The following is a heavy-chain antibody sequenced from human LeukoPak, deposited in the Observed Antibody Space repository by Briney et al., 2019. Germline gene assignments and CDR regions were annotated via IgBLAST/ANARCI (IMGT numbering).Heavy chain of an antibody. J-gene: IGHJ4*02. Sequence: ASVKVCCKPSGYTFTRYYMHWVRQAPGQGLEWMGWINPNSGGTNYAQKFQGRVTMTRDTSISTAYMELSRLRSDDTAVYYCARDHYTGYSYGFDYWGQGTLVTVSS. V-gene: IGHV1-2*02. CDR2: INPNSGGT. CDR1: GYTFTRYY. CDR3: ARDHYTGYSYGFDY. D-gene: IGHD5-18*01.